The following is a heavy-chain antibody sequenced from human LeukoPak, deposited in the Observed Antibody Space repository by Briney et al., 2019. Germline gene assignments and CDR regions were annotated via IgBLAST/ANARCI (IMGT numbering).Heavy chain of an antibody. V-gene: IGHV3-23*01. CDR1: GFTFSSHA. Sequence: AGGSLRLSCVASGFTFSSHAMSWVRHAPGKGLEWVSAISASGDNTYYADSVKGRFTISRDNSKNTLYLQMNSLRAEDTAVYYCAKDGLQCPAKYSGSYSDFWGQGTLVTVSS. CDR2: ISASGDNT. CDR3: AKDGLQCPAKYSGSYSDF. J-gene: IGHJ4*02. D-gene: IGHD1-26*01.